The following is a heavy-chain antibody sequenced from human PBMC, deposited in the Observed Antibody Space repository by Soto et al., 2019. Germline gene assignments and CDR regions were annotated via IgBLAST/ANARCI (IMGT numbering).Heavy chain of an antibody. V-gene: IGHV3-30*18. CDR3: AKDRVGGIVAAGTLEY. Sequence: QVQLVESGGGVVQPGRSLGLSCAASGFTFSSYGMHWVRQAPGKGLEWMAVISYDGSNKYYADSMKGRFTISRDNSKSTLYLQMSSLGAEDTAVYYCAKDRVGGIVAAGTLEYWGQGTLVTVSS. D-gene: IGHD6-13*01. J-gene: IGHJ4*02. CDR2: ISYDGSNK. CDR1: GFTFSSYG.